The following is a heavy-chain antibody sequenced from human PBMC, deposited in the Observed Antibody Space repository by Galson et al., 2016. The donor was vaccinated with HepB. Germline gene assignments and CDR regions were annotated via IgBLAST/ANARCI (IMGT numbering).Heavy chain of an antibody. CDR1: GGSVSSGSYY. CDR2: ISYSGGT. Sequence: ETLSLTCTVSGGSVSSGSYYWSWIRQPPGKGLEWIGYISYSGGTNYNPSLKSRVTISVDTTKNQFSLKVSSVTAADTAVYYCARGRSPYSGFHIDYWGQGTLVTVSS. CDR3: ARGRSPYSGFHIDY. D-gene: IGHD5-12*01. V-gene: IGHV4-61*01. J-gene: IGHJ4*02.